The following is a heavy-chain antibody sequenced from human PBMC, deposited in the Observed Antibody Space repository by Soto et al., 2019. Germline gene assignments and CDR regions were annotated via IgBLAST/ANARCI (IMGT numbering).Heavy chain of an antibody. CDR2: VYYSGST. CDR3: ASTALSGTTPWFDP. Sequence: SETLSLTCVVSSGSISRSNWWTWVRQPPGKGLEWIGEVYYSGSTNYNPSLKSRVTISADKSENQISLKLTSVTAADTAVYYCASTALSGTTPWFDPWGQGTLVTVSS. D-gene: IGHD1-7*01. V-gene: IGHV4-4*02. CDR1: SGSISRSNW. J-gene: IGHJ5*02.